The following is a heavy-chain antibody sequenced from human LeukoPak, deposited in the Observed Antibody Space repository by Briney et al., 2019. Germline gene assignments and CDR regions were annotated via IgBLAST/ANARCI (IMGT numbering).Heavy chain of an antibody. CDR1: GFTFSNYA. CDR2: ISSNGGST. V-gene: IGHV3-64*01. J-gene: IGHJ6*03. D-gene: IGHD3-10*01. Sequence: AGGSLRLSCAASGFTFSNYAMHWVRQAPGKGLEYVSAISSNGGSTYYANSVKGRFTISRDNSKNTLYLQMGSLRAEDMAVYYCAGPGVARGTRHYYYYMDVWGKGTTVTVSS. CDR3: AGPGVARGTRHYYYYMDV.